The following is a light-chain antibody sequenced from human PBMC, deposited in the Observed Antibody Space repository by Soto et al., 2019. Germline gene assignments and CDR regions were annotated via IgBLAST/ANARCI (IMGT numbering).Light chain of an antibody. CDR1: GSNIGGNT. CDR3: ATWDDSLFIWV. CDR2: NNN. Sequence: QLVLTQPPSASGTPGQRVTISCSGGGSNIGGNTVNWYQQLPGTAPKLLIYNNNQRPSGVPDRFSASKSGTSASLAISGLQSEDEADYYCATWDDSLFIWVFGGGTKLTVL. V-gene: IGLV1-44*01. J-gene: IGLJ3*02.